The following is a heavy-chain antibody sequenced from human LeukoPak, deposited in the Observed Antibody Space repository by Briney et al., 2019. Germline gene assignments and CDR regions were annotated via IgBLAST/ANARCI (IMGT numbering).Heavy chain of an antibody. J-gene: IGHJ4*02. CDR2: IYYSGST. D-gene: IGHD3-10*01. V-gene: IGHV4-31*03. CDR3: ARDWGSGSRFDY. Sequence: SETLSLTCTVSGGSISSGGYYWSWIRQHPGKGLEWIGYIYYSGSTYYNPSLKSRVTISVDTSKNQFSLKLSSVTAADTAVYYCARDWGSGSRFDYWGQGTLVTVSS. CDR1: GGSISSGGYY.